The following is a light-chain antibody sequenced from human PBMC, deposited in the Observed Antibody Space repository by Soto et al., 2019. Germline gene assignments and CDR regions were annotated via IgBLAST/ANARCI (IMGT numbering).Light chain of an antibody. V-gene: IGKV1-5*01. CDR2: DAS. CDR1: PSISSW. J-gene: IGKJ2*01. Sequence: DIQMTQSPSTLSASVGDIVTITCRASPSISSWLAWYQQKPGKAPKLLIYDASSLESGVPSRFSGSGSGTEFTLTISSLQPDDFATYYCQQYNSYSYTFGQGTKLEIK. CDR3: QQYNSYSYT.